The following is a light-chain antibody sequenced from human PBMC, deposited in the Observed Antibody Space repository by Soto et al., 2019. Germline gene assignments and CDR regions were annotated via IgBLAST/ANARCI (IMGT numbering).Light chain of an antibody. CDR2: EVT. CDR3: CSYAGSNTSYV. CDR1: SSDVGSYNL. V-gene: IGLV2-23*02. J-gene: IGLJ1*01. Sequence: QSALTQPASVSGSPGQSITISCTGTSSDVGSYNLVSWYQQYPGKAPKLMIYEVTKRPSGVSNRFSGSKSGNTASLTISGLQAEDEADYYCCSYAGSNTSYVFGIGTKVTVL.